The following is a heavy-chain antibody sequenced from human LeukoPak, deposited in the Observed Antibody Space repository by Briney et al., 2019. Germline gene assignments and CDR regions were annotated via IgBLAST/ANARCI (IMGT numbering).Heavy chain of an antibody. D-gene: IGHD4-17*01. Sequence: PGGSLRLSCAASGFTFSGYAMSWVRQAPGKGLEWVSAISGSGGSTYYADSVKGRFTISRDNSKNTLYLQMNSLRAEDTAVYYCAKTYGDSSFYYYYYGMDVWGQGTTVTVSS. CDR3: AKTYGDSSFYYYYYGMDV. CDR1: GFTFSGYA. CDR2: ISGSGGST. V-gene: IGHV3-23*01. J-gene: IGHJ6*02.